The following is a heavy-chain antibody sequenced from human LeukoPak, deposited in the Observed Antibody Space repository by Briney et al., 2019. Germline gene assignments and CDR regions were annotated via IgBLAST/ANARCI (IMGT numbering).Heavy chain of an antibody. CDR3: ARKGSSWYYFDY. CDR2: ISGSGSTK. D-gene: IGHD6-13*01. J-gene: IGHJ4*02. Sequence: GSLRLSCAASGFTFSSYEMNWVRQAPGKGLEWVSYISGSGSTKYYADSVKGRFTISRDNAKNSLYLQVNSLRAEDTAVYYCARKGSSWYYFDYWGQGTLVTVSS. V-gene: IGHV3-48*03. CDR1: GFTFSSYE.